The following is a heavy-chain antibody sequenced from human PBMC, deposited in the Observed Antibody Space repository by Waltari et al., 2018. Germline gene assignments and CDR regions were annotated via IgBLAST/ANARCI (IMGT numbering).Heavy chain of an antibody. CDR3: ARDDRSGMDV. Sequence: EVQLVESGGGLVKPGGSLRLSCAASGFTFSSYSMNWVRQAPGKGLEWVSSISSSSSYIYYADSEKGRFTISRDNAKNSLYLQMNSLRAEDTAVYYCARDDRSGMDVWGQGTTVTVSS. CDR2: ISSSSSYI. V-gene: IGHV3-21*01. J-gene: IGHJ6*02. CDR1: GFTFSSYS.